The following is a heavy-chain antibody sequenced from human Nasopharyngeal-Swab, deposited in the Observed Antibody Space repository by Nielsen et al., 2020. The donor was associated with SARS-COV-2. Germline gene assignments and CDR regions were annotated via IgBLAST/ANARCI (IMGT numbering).Heavy chain of an antibody. Sequence: WVRQAPGQGLEWMRWMNPNSGNTGYAQKFQGRVTMTRNTSISTAYMELSSLRSEDTAVYYCARDWTKFDPWGQGTLVTVSS. CDR2: MNPNSGNT. D-gene: IGHD2-8*01. J-gene: IGHJ5*02. V-gene: IGHV1-8*01. CDR3: ARDWTKFDP.